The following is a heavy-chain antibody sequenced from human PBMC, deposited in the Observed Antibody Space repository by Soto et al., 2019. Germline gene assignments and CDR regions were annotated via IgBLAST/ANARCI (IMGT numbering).Heavy chain of an antibody. CDR2: IYWNDEQ. Sequence: QITLKESGPTLVKPTQTLTLTCTFSGFSLTSGVVGVGWIRQPPGEALEWLALIYWNDEQYYNPSLRNRLTITKDTDKNHVVLTMTNMNPVDTATYYCAHSLPEPSEYDVWGQGTTVTVSS. CDR3: AHSLPEPSEYDV. D-gene: IGHD6-6*01. J-gene: IGHJ6*02. V-gene: IGHV2-5*01. CDR1: GFSLTSGVVG.